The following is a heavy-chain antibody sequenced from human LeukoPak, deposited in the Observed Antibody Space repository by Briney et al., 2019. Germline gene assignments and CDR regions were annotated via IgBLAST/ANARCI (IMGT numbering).Heavy chain of an antibody. Sequence: GASVKVSCKASGYTFSSYSLNWARQAPGQGLEWMGWISAYNGNTNYAQKLQGRVTMTTDTSTSTAYMELRSLRSDDTAVYYCARGGVVTAIPVDSEYFQHWGQGTLVTVSS. D-gene: IGHD2-21*02. CDR3: ARGGVVTAIPVDSEYFQH. CDR2: ISAYNGNT. CDR1: GYTFSSYS. V-gene: IGHV1-18*01. J-gene: IGHJ1*01.